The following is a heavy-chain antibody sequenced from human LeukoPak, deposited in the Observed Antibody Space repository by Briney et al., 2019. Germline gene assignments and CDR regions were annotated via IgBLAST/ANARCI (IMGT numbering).Heavy chain of an antibody. CDR3: ARGGEEGDYYGLVY. D-gene: IGHD3-10*01. CDR1: GYTFTNYG. Sequence: GASGKVSCKVAGYTFTNYGISWVRQAPGQGLEWMGWISAYNGNTNYAQKVQGRVTMTTDTSTSTAHMELRSLRSDDTAVYYCARGGEEGDYYGLVYWGQGTLVTVSS. J-gene: IGHJ4*02. CDR2: ISAYNGNT. V-gene: IGHV1-18*04.